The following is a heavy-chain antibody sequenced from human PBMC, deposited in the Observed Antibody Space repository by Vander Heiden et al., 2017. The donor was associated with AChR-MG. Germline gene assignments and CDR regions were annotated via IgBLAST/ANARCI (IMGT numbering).Heavy chain of an antibody. CDR1: GGSFSGYY. V-gene: IGHV4-34*01. D-gene: IGHD5-12*01. CDR3: ARVRYWDGYNAWSKTKKQTNWFDP. J-gene: IGHJ5*02. CDR2: INHSGST. Sequence: QVQLQQWGAGLLKPSETLSLTCAVYGGSFSGYYWSWIRQPPGKGLEWRGEINHSGSTNYNPSLKSRVTISVDTSKNQFSLKLSSVTAADTAVYYCARVRYWDGYNAWSKTKKQTNWFDPWGQGTLVTVSS.